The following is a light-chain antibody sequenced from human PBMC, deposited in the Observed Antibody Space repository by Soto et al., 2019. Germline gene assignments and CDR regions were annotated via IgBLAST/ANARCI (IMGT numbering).Light chain of an antibody. CDR2: GAY. J-gene: IGKJ3*01. CDR3: QQRSTWPPFT. V-gene: IGKV3-15*01. CDR1: QSVSSN. Sequence: EMTQSPSTLSVSPGDSATLSCRASQSVSSNLAWYQQKPRQAPRLLIYGAYTRATGIPARFSGSGSGTDFTPTIGSLEPEDFAVYYCQQRSTWPPFTCGPGTKVDIK.